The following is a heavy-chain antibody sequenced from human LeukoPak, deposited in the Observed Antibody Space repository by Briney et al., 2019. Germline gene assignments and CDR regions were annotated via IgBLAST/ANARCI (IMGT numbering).Heavy chain of an antibody. J-gene: IGHJ4*02. CDR3: ARESFGDYYFDY. V-gene: IGHV3-30*19. D-gene: IGHD4-17*01. CDR1: GLSFRSYG. CDR2: MSHDGSNI. Sequence: PGGSLRLSCAASGLSFRSYGMHWVRQAPGKGLEWVAGMSHDGSNIYYADPVKGRFTVSRDNSKNTLYLQMNSLRVEDTAVYSCARESFGDYYFDYWGQGTLVTVSS.